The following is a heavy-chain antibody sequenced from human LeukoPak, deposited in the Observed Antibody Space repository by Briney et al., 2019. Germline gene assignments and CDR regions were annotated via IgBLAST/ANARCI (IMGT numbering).Heavy chain of an antibody. CDR1: GFTFSSYG. V-gene: IGHV3-30*18. Sequence: PGGALRLSCAASGFTFSSYGMHWVRQAPGKGLEWVAVISYDGSNKYYADSVKGRFTISRDNSKNTRYLQMNSLRAEDTAVYYCAKDLALDIVATPGFDYWGQGTLVTVSS. CDR2: ISYDGSNK. J-gene: IGHJ4*02. CDR3: AKDLALDIVATPGFDY. D-gene: IGHD5-12*01.